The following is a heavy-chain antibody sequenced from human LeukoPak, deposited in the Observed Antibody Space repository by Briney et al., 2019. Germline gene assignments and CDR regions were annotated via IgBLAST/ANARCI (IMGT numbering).Heavy chain of an antibody. V-gene: IGHV1-8*01. D-gene: IGHD5-24*01. CDR2: MNPNSGNT. Sequence: ASVKVSCKASGYTFTSYDINWVRQATGQGLEWMEWMNPNSGNTGYAQKFQGRVTMTRNTSISTAYMELSSLRSEDTAVYYCARVTRWLQVGGFGYWGQGTLVTVSS. CDR3: ARVTRWLQVGGFGY. J-gene: IGHJ4*02. CDR1: GYTFTSYD.